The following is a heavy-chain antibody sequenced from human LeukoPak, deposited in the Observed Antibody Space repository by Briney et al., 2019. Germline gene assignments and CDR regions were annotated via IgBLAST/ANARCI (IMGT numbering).Heavy chain of an antibody. CDR1: GYTFTGYY. CDR3: ARAKVGATGVFDY. V-gene: IGHV1-2*02. CDR2: INPNSGGT. D-gene: IGHD1-26*01. J-gene: IGHJ4*02. Sequence: GASVKVSCKASGYTFTGYYMHWVRQAPGQGLEWMGWINPNSGGTNYAQEFQGRVTMTRDTSISTAYMELSRLRSDDTAVYYCARAKVGATGVFDYWGQGTLVTVSS.